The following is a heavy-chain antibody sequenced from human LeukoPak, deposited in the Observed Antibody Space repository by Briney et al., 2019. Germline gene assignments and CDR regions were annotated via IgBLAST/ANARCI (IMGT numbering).Heavy chain of an antibody. J-gene: IGHJ4*02. Sequence: SVKVSCKASGGTFSSYAISWVRQAPGQGLEWMGGIIPIFGTANYAQKFQGRVTITADESTSTAYMELSSLRSEDTAVYYCSTEGVWSYYFDYWGQGTLVTVSS. D-gene: IGHD2-21*01. CDR3: STEGVWSYYFDY. V-gene: IGHV1-69*01. CDR1: GGTFSSYA. CDR2: IIPIFGTA.